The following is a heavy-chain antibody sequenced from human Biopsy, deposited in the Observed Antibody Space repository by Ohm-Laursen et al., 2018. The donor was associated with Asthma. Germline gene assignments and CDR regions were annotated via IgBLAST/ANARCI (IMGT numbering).Heavy chain of an antibody. CDR1: GFVFSQSG. V-gene: IGHV3-30*03. Sequence: SLRLSCAASGFVFSQSGMHWVRQAPGKGLEWVALISSDGHNKYYKDSVKGRFTISRDNSKLRLYLEINSLRVEDSAVYYCARESGQDSGGAGAFDRWGQGIMVAVSS. CDR2: ISSDGHNK. J-gene: IGHJ3*02. D-gene: IGHD4-23*01. CDR3: ARESGQDSGGAGAFDR.